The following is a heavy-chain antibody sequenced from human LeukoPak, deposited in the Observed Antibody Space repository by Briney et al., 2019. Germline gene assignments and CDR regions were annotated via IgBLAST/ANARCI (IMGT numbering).Heavy chain of an antibody. Sequence: GGSLRLSCAASGFIVSNNYMNWVRQAPGKGLEWVSVIYSGGSTYYADSVKGRFPISRDNSKTTVDLQMNDLRGEDTAVYYCARSWDARLNFDYWGQGTLVTVSS. CDR3: ARSWDARLNFDY. J-gene: IGHJ4*02. CDR1: GFIVSNNY. CDR2: IYSGGST. D-gene: IGHD1-26*01. V-gene: IGHV3-66*02.